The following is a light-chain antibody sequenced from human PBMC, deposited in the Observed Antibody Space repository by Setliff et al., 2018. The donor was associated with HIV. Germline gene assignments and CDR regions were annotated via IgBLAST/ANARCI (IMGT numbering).Light chain of an antibody. CDR3: SSYASSGTLVV. V-gene: IGLV2-14*01. CDR2: EVS. J-gene: IGLJ2*01. Sequence: SALTQPASVSGSPGQSITISCTGTSSDVGGYNYVSWYQQHPGKAPKLMIYEVSNRPPGVSNRFSGSKSGNTASLTISGLQAEDEADYYCSSYASSGTLVVFGGGTKVTVL. CDR1: SSDVGGYNY.